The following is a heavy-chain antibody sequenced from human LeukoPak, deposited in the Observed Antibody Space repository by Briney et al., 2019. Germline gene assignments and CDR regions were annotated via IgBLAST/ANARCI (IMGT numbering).Heavy chain of an antibody. CDR3: ARAPLHSNGWSFDY. J-gene: IGHJ4*02. V-gene: IGHV3-30*04. D-gene: IGHD6-19*01. CDR2: ISYDGRNK. CDR1: EFTFSSFT. Sequence: PGGSLILSCAASEFTFSSFTMHWVRQAPGKGLEWVAVISYDGRNKYYADSVKGRFTISRDNSKNTLYLQMNSLRPEDTAVYYCARAPLHSNGWSFDYWGQGTLVTVSS.